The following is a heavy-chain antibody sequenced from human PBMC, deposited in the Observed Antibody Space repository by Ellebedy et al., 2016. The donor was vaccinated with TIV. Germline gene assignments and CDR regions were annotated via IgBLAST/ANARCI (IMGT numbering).Heavy chain of an antibody. J-gene: IGHJ4*02. CDR3: ARDVPIWGSGYDYGVDY. V-gene: IGHV1-69*04. Sequence: SVKVSXXASGGTFSSYAISWVRQAPGQGLEWMGRIIPILGIANYAQKFQGRVTITADKSTSTAYMELSSLRSEDTAVYYCARDVPIWGSGYDYGVDYWGQGTLVTVSS. D-gene: IGHD5-12*01. CDR2: IIPILGIA. CDR1: GGTFSSYA.